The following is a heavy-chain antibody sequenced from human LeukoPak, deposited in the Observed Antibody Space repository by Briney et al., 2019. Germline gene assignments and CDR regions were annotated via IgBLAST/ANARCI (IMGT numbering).Heavy chain of an antibody. J-gene: IGHJ4*02. CDR3: ARGGILDY. D-gene: IGHD5-18*01. CDR2: INAGNGNT. V-gene: IGHV1-3*01. Sequence: ASVKVSCKASGYTFTSYAMHWVRQAPGQRLEWMGWINAGNGNTKYSQKFQGRVTMTRDTSTSTVYVELSSLRSEDTAVYYCARGGILDYWGQGTLVTVSS. CDR1: GYTFTSYA.